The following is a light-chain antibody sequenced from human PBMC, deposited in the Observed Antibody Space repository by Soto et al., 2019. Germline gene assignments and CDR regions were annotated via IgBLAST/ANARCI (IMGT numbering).Light chain of an antibody. CDR3: QQSYNTPLT. Sequence: DIQLTQSPSFLSASVGARVTITCRASQGISSYLAWYQQKPGKAPKLLIYAASTLQSGVPSRFSGSASGTEFTLTISSLQPEDFATYYCQQSYNTPLTFGGGTKVDIK. J-gene: IGKJ4*01. CDR2: AAS. V-gene: IGKV1-9*01. CDR1: QGISSY.